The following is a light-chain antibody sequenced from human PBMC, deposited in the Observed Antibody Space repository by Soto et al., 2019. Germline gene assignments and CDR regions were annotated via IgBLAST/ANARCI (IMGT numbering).Light chain of an antibody. CDR1: QSVGTY. Sequence: EIVLTQSPATLYLSPGETATLSCTASQSVGTYLAWYQQRPGQAPRLLIYDASNRATGIPARFSGSGSGTDFTLTISSLEPEDFAVFYCQQRSNRPPLTFGGGTKVEIK. CDR3: QQRSNRPPLT. J-gene: IGKJ4*01. CDR2: DAS. V-gene: IGKV3-11*01.